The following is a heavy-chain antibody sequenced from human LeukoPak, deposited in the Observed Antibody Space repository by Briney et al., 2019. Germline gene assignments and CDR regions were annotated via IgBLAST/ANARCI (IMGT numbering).Heavy chain of an antibody. CDR2: ISGSGGGT. J-gene: IGHJ4*02. CDR1: GFAFRIYA. Sequence: GGSLRLSCAASGFAFRIYAMSWVRQAPGKGLEWVSSISGSGGGTYYADSVKGRFTISRDNSRNTVYLEMNSLRAEDTAVYYCAKDIAVTTYVHYDYWGQGTLVTVSS. V-gene: IGHV3-23*01. CDR3: AKDIAVTTYVHYDY. D-gene: IGHD4-17*01.